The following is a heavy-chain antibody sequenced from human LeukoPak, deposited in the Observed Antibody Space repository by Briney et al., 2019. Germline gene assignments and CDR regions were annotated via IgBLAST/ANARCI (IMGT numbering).Heavy chain of an antibody. D-gene: IGHD1-26*01. Sequence: ASVKVSCKASGGTFSSYAISWVRRAPGQGLEWMGGIIPIFGTANYAQKFQGRVTITADESTSTAYMELSSLRSEDTAVYYCARDQAPTSGSYSPDAFDIWGQGTMVTVSS. V-gene: IGHV1-69*13. CDR3: ARDQAPTSGSYSPDAFDI. J-gene: IGHJ3*02. CDR2: IIPIFGTA. CDR1: GGTFSSYA.